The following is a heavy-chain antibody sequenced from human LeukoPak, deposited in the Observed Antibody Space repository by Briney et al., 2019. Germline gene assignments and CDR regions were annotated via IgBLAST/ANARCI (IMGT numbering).Heavy chain of an antibody. Sequence: ASVKVSCKVSGYTLTELSMHWVRQAPGKGLERMGGFDPEDGETIYAQKFQGRVTMTEDTSTDTAYMELSSLRSEDTAVYYCATGGLTTGAFDIWGQGTMVTVSS. V-gene: IGHV1-24*01. J-gene: IGHJ3*02. D-gene: IGHD4-11*01. CDR3: ATGGLTTGAFDI. CDR1: GYTLTELS. CDR2: FDPEDGET.